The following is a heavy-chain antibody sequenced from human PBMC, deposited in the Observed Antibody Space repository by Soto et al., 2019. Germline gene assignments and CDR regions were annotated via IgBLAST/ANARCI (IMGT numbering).Heavy chain of an antibody. CDR3: AREGYYYDSSGYFPAPGYYGMDV. CDR1: GFTLCNNN. CDR2: ISESGSTT. D-gene: IGHD3-22*01. J-gene: IGHJ6*02. V-gene: IGHV3-48*01. Sequence: GGSLRLSCAASGFTLCNNNMNWVRQAPGKGLQWVSDISESGSTTNYADSVRGRFTISRDNAKNSLHLQMNSLRAEDTAVYYCAREGYYYDSSGYFPAPGYYGMDVWGQGNTVTVSS.